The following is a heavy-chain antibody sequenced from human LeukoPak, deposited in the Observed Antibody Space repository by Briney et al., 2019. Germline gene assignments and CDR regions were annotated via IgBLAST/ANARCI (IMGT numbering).Heavy chain of an antibody. D-gene: IGHD5-12*01. CDR1: GFTFANYN. Sequence: QTGGSLRLSCAASGFTFANYNFNWVRQAPGKGLEWVSYISSTSSTIYYADSMKGRFTISRDNAKNSLYLQMNSLRAEDTAVYYCTRDWRNLGYDYWGQGTLVTVSS. V-gene: IGHV3-48*01. CDR3: TRDWRNLGYDY. J-gene: IGHJ4*02. CDR2: ISSTSSTI.